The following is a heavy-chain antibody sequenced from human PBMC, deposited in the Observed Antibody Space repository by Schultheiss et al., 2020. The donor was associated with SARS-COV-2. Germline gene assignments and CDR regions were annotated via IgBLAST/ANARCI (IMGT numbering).Heavy chain of an antibody. CDR3: ARDQEQWLLSHYYYYGMDV. J-gene: IGHJ6*02. CDR2: IWNDGSNK. V-gene: IGHV3-33*01. D-gene: IGHD6-19*01. Sequence: GGSLRLSCAASGFTFSSYGMHWVRQAPGKGLEWVAVIWNDGSNKYYADSVKGRFTISRDNSKNTLYLQMNSLRAEDTAVYYCARDQEQWLLSHYYYYGMDVWGQGTTVTVSS. CDR1: GFTFSSYG.